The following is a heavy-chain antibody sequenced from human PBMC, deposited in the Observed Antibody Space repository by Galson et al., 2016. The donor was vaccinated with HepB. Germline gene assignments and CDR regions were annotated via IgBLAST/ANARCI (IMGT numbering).Heavy chain of an antibody. J-gene: IGHJ4*02. CDR3: ARLHIAARFFDY. D-gene: IGHD6-6*01. V-gene: IGHV5-51*01. Sequence: QSGAEVKKSGESLKISCKGSGYSFTRYWIGWVRQMPGKGLEWMGIIYPGDSDTRYSPSFQGQVTISADKSISTAYLQWSSLKASDSAMYYCARLHIAARFFDYWGQGILVTGSS. CDR1: GYSFTRYW. CDR2: IYPGDSDT.